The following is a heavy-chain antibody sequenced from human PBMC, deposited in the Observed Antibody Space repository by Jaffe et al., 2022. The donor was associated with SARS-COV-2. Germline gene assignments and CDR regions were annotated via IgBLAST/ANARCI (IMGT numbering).Heavy chain of an antibody. CDR3: ARGSSSWPYHFDY. CDR2: IYYNGIT. D-gene: IGHD6-13*01. Sequence: QVQLQESGPGLVKPSETLSLTCAVSGGSISGYYWSWIRQPPGKGLEWIGYIYYNGITYYSPSLKSRVTISVDTSKNQFSLNLSSVTAADTAVYYCARGSSSWPYHFDYWGQGTLATVSS. CDR1: GGSISGYY. J-gene: IGHJ4*02. V-gene: IGHV4-59*01.